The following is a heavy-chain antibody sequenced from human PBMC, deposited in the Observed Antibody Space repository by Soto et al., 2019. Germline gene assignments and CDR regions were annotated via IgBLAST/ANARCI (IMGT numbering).Heavy chain of an antibody. Sequence: EVQLLESGGGLVQPGGSLRLSCAASGFTFSSYDMSWVRQAPGKGLEWVSDISGSGDSTYYAASMKGRFTISRANSKKTVSSKMNSLRGEEPAVYYCASECWGSYYFDYWGQGALDTVSS. CDR3: ASECWGSYYFDY. V-gene: IGHV3-23*01. D-gene: IGHD3-16*01. CDR1: GFTFSSYD. CDR2: ISGSGDST. J-gene: IGHJ4*02.